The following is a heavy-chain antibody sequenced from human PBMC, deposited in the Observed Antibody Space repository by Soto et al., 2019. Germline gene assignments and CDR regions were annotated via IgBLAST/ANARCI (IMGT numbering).Heavy chain of an antibody. CDR3: ATPYSFNH. CDR1: GFMFRAYT. CDR2: ISDDSSYI. J-gene: IGHJ5*02. V-gene: IGHV3-21*06. D-gene: IGHD2-21*01. Sequence: GGSLRLSCGASGFMFRAYTMNWGRQAPGKGLEWLSSISDDSSYIDYADSLRGRFTVSRDNARNSLYLQIDSLGVEDTAVYYCATPYSFNHWGPGTLVTVSS.